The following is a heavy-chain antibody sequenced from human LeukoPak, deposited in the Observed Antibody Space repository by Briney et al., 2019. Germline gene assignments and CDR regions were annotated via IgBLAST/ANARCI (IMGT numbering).Heavy chain of an antibody. V-gene: IGHV1-18*01. CDR3: ARKIKMATIIANPNADAFDI. CDR1: GYTFTSYG. Sequence: ASVKVSCKASGYTFTSYGISWVRQAPGQGLEWMGWISAYNGNTNYAQKLQGRVTMTTDTSTSTAYMELRSLRSDDTAVYYCARKIKMATIIANPNADAFDIWGQGTMVTVSS. D-gene: IGHD5-24*01. J-gene: IGHJ3*02. CDR2: ISAYNGNT.